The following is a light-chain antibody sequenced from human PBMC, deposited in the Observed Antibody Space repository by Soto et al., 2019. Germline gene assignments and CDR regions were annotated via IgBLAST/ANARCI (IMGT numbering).Light chain of an antibody. Sequence: DIQMTQSPSTLSGSVGDRVTITCRASQTISSWLAWYQQKPGKAPKLLIYRASTLKSGVPSRFRGSGSGTEITLTISSLQPDDFATYYCQHYTSYSEAFGQGTKVDI. J-gene: IGKJ1*01. CDR3: QHYTSYSEA. CDR2: RAS. CDR1: QTISSW. V-gene: IGKV1-5*03.